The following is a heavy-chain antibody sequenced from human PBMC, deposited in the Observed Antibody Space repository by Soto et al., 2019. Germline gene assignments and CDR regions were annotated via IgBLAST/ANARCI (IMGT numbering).Heavy chain of an antibody. V-gene: IGHV3-74*01. J-gene: IGHJ4*02. Sequence: GGSLRLSCAASGFTFSSYWMHWVRQAPGKGLVWVSRIDSDGISTTYAGSVKGRFTVSRDNAKNTLYLQMNSLRAEDTAVYYCARAQPLGCSGGSCYSGFDYWGQETQVTFSS. D-gene: IGHD2-15*01. CDR3: ARAQPLGCSGGSCYSGFDY. CDR1: GFTFSSYW. CDR2: IDSDGIST.